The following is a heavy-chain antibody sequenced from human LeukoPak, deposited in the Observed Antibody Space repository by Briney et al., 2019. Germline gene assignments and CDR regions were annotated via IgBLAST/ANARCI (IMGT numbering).Heavy chain of an antibody. CDR2: IWYEGRNE. CDR1: GFIFGNYG. CDR3: ARDKYCSGASCWHGMDV. Sequence: GGSLTLSCAASGFIFGNYGMHWVRQAPGKGREWVAGIWYEGRNEDYVDSVKGRFTISRDNSKHTLYVQMNSLRVEDTAVDYCARDKYCSGASCWHGMDVWGQGTTVTVSS. J-gene: IGHJ6*02. V-gene: IGHV3-33*01. D-gene: IGHD2-15*01.